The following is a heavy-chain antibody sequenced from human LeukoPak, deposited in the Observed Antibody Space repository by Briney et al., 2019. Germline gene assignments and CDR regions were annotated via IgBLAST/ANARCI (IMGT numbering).Heavy chain of an antibody. CDR2: ISAYNGNT. V-gene: IGHV1-18*01. J-gene: IGHJ4*02. Sequence: ASVKVSCKASGGTFSSSAISWVRQAPGQGLEWMGWISAYNGNTNYAQKLQGRVTMTTDTSTSTAYMELRSLRSDDTAVYYCARGCSGGSCYGDEYYFDYWGQGTLVTVSS. CDR3: ARGCSGGSCYGDEYYFDY. CDR1: GGTFSSSA. D-gene: IGHD2-15*01.